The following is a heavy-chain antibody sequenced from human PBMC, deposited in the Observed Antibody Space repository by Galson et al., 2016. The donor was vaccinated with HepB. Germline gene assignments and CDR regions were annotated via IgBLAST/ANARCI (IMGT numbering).Heavy chain of an antibody. CDR2: INAGNGNT. V-gene: IGHV1-3*01. CDR1: GYTFTSYA. CDR3: ARGIDVLRYFDWFTGFDY. J-gene: IGHJ4*02. D-gene: IGHD3-9*01. Sequence: SVKVSCKASGYTFTSYAVHWVRQAPGQRLEWMGWINAGNGNTKYSQKFQGRVTITRDTSASTAYMELSSLRSEDTAVYYCARGIDVLRYFDWFTGFDYWGQGTLVTVSS.